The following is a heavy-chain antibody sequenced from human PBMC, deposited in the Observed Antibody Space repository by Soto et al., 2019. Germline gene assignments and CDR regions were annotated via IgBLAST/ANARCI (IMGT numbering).Heavy chain of an antibody. V-gene: IGHV4-34*01. CDR3: ARHNYGSGSTYFYY. Sequence: PSETLSLTCDVYGGSFSGYIWTWIRQTPGKGLQWIGQINHSGSANYNPSLKSRVTISVDTSKNQFSLKLNSMTAADTAVYYCARHNYGSGSTYFYYWGQRTLVPVSS. D-gene: IGHD3-10*01. CDR2: INHSGSA. J-gene: IGHJ4*02. CDR1: GGSFSGYI.